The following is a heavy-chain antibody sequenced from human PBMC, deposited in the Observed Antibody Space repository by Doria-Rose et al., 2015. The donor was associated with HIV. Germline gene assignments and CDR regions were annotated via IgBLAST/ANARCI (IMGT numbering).Heavy chain of an antibody. CDR1: GVSLSSPGMG. Sequence: QITLKESGPVLVKPTETLTLTCTVSGVSLSSPGMGVSWIRQPPGKALEWLANIFSDDERSYKTSLQSRLTISRDTSKSQVVLTMTDTDPVDTATYYCARIKSSRWYHKYYFDFWGQGTLVIVSA. D-gene: IGHD6-13*01. CDR3: ARIKSSRWYHKYYFDF. CDR2: IFSDDER. J-gene: IGHJ4*02. V-gene: IGHV2-26*01.